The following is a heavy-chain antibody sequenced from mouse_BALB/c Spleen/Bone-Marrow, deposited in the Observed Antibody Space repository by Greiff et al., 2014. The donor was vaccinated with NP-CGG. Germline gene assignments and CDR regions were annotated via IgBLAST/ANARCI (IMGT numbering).Heavy chain of an antibody. V-gene: IGHV2-9*02. CDR3: SRITTATGAMDY. J-gene: IGHJ4*01. D-gene: IGHD1-2*01. Sequence: VKLVESGPGLVAPSRSLSITCTVSGFSLTSYGVHWVRQPPGKGLEWLGVIWADGSTNYNSALMSRLSISKDNSKSQVFLKMNSLQTDDTAMYYCSRITTATGAMDYWGQGTSVTVSS. CDR2: IWADGST. CDR1: GFSLTSYG.